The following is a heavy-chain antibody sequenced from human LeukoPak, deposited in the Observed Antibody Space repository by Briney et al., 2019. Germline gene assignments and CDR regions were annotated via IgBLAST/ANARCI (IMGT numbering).Heavy chain of an antibody. CDR2: ISSSSTYM. V-gene: IGHV3-21*01. Sequence: GGSLRLSCAASGFTFSSYYMSWVRQAPGKGLEWVSSISSSSTYMFYADSVRGRFTISRDNARNSLYLQMNSLRAEDTAVYYCARDRGSGWHTFDYWGQGTLVTVSS. CDR3: ARDRGSGWHTFDY. D-gene: IGHD6-19*01. J-gene: IGHJ4*02. CDR1: GFTFSSYY.